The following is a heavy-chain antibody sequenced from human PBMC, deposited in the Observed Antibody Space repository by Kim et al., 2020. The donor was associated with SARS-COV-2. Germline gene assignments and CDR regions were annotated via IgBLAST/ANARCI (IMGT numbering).Heavy chain of an antibody. J-gene: IGHJ4*02. D-gene: IGHD6-25*01. Sequence: GGSLRLSCAASGFTFSLFGIHWVRQAPGKGLEWVAIIYHDGSHKFYADSVKGRFTISRDNSKDTVDLHMNRLRAEDTAVYFCVKDAAWVFDYWGQGTLVTVSS. V-gene: IGHV3-33*06. CDR2: IYHDGSHK. CDR3: VKDAAWVFDY. CDR1: GFTFSLFG.